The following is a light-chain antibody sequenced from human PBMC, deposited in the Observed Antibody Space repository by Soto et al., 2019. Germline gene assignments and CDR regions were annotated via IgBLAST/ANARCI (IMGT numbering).Light chain of an antibody. Sequence: EIVMTQSPATLSVSPGERATLSCRASQSISSNLVWYQQKPGQAPRLLIYGASTRATGIPARFSGSGSGTEFTLTISSLQSEDFAVYYCQHYNNWPPYTFGQETRLEIK. CDR1: QSISSN. CDR2: GAS. CDR3: QHYNNWPPYT. V-gene: IGKV3-15*01. J-gene: IGKJ5*01.